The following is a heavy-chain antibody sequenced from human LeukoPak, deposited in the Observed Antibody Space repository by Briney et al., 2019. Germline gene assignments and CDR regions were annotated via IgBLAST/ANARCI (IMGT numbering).Heavy chain of an antibody. CDR3: ASVSVGATEIDY. Sequence: PSETLSLTCTVSGGSISSSSYYWGWIRQPPGKGLEWIGSIYYCGSTYYNPSLKSRVTISVDTSKNQFSLKLSSVTAADTAVYYCASVSVGATEIDYWGQGTLVTVSS. CDR1: GGSISSSSYY. V-gene: IGHV4-39*01. D-gene: IGHD1-26*01. J-gene: IGHJ4*02. CDR2: IYYCGST.